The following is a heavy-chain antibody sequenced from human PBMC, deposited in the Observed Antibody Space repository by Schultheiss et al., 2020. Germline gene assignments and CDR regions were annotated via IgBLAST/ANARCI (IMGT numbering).Heavy chain of an antibody. CDR1: GGSISSSSYY. Sequence: SETLSLTCTVSGGSISSSSYYWGWIRQPPGKGLEWIGSIYYSGSTNYNPSLKSRVTISVDPSKNQFSLKLSSVTAADTAVYYCAKAPQSRTTIPEYWGQGTLVTVSS. CDR3: AKAPQSRTTIPEY. CDR2: IYYSGST. D-gene: IGHD1-1*01. J-gene: IGHJ4*02. V-gene: IGHV4-39*07.